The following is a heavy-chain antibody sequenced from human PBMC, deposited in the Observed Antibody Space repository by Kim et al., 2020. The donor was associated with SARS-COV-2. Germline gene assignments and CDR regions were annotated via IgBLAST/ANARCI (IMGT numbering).Heavy chain of an antibody. CDR1: GYTFTSYA. J-gene: IGHJ4*02. V-gene: IGHV7-4-1*02. CDR2: INTNTGNP. Sequence: ASVKVSCKASGYTFTSYAMNWVRQAPGQGLEWMGWINTNTGNPTYAQGFTGRFVFSLDTSVSTAYLQISSLKAEDTAVYYCARDHGIAAAATGSLEDYWGQGTLVTVSS. CDR3: ARDHGIAAAATGSLEDY. D-gene: IGHD6-13*01.